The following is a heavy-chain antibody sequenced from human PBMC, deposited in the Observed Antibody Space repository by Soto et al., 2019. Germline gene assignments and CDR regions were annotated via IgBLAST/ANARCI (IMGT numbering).Heavy chain of an antibody. CDR2: IGGTDGDSDGVP. D-gene: IGHD7-27*01. CDR3: VKRGRNWGAFDF. V-gene: IGHV3-23*01. CDR1: GFFLNNYA. J-gene: IGHJ3*01. Sequence: VQLLESGGGLVQPGGSLRLSCVASGFFLNNYAMSWVRQAPGKGLEWVSTIGGTDGDSDGVPWYEDSVKGRFTISRYSSANTLFLHMNNLRAEDSALYYCVKRGRNWGAFDFWGQGTTVVVSS.